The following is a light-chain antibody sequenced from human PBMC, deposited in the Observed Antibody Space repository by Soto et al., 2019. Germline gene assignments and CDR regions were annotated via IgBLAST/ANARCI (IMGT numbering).Light chain of an antibody. CDR3: SSYTSSSTRV. CDR2: EVS. V-gene: IGLV2-14*01. Sequence: QSALTQPASVSGSPGQAITISCTGTSSEVGGYNYVSWYQQHPGKAPKLMIYEVSNRPSGVSNRFSGSKSGNTASLTISGLQAEDEAYYYCSSYTSSSTRVFGGGTKLTVL. CDR1: SSEVGGYNY. J-gene: IGLJ3*02.